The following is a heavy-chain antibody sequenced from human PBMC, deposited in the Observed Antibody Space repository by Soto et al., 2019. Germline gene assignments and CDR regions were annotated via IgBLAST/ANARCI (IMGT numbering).Heavy chain of an antibody. J-gene: IGHJ4*02. Sequence: SETLSLTCTVSGGSISSSSYYWGWIRQPPGKGLEWIGSIYYTGSTYYNPSLKSRVTISVDTSKNQFSLKLSSVTAADTAVYYCARQRRHYHDSSGHPDYWGQGTLVTVSS. CDR1: GGSISSSSYY. V-gene: IGHV4-39*01. CDR2: IYYTGST. CDR3: ARQRRHYHDSSGHPDY. D-gene: IGHD3-22*01.